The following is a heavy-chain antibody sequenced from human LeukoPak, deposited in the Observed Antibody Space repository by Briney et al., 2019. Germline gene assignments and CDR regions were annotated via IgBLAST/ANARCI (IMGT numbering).Heavy chain of an antibody. Sequence: SVKVSCKASGGTFSSYAISWVRQAPGQGLEWMGGIIPIFGTANYAQKLQGRVTMTTDTSTSTAYMELRSLRSDDTAVYYCARDIPGPLVVVITKEDAFDIWGQGTMVTVSS. CDR3: ARDIPGPLVVVITKEDAFDI. D-gene: IGHD3-22*01. CDR1: GGTFSSYA. CDR2: IIPIFGTA. V-gene: IGHV1-69*05. J-gene: IGHJ3*02.